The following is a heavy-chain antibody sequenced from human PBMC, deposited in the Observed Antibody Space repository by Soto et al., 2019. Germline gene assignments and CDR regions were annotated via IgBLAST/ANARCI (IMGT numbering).Heavy chain of an antibody. CDR2: ISAYNGNT. D-gene: IGHD6-19*01. CDR1: GYTFTSYG. V-gene: IGHV1-18*01. J-gene: IGHJ5*02. CDR3: ARVEGSSGWYGGGINWFDP. Sequence: QVQLVQSGAEVKKPGASVKVSCKASGYTFTSYGISWVRQAPRQGLEWMGWISAYNGNTNYAQKLQGRVTMTTDTSTSTAYMELRSLRSDDTAVYYCARVEGSSGWYGGGINWFDPWGQGTLVTVSS.